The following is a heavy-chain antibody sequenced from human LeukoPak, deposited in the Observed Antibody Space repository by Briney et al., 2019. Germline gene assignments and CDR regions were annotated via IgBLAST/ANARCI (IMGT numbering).Heavy chain of an antibody. D-gene: IGHD2-2*01. CDR2: ISSSSSYI. J-gene: IGHJ4*02. Sequence: GGSLRLSCAASGVTFSSYSMNWVRQAPGKGLEWVSSISSSSSYIYYADSVKGRFTISRDNAKNSLYLQMNSLRAEDTAVYYCARASSYCSSTSCQAPHFDYWGQGTLVTVSS. CDR3: ARASSYCSSTSCQAPHFDY. V-gene: IGHV3-21*01. CDR1: GVTFSSYS.